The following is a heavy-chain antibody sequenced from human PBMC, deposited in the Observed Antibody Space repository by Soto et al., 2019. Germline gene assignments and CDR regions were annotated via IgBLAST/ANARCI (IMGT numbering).Heavy chain of an antibody. V-gene: IGHV1-18*01. D-gene: IGHD2-2*01. J-gene: IGHJ3*02. CDR3: ARYVYCSSTSCFVGPAFDI. CDR2: ISAYNGNT. Sequence: ASVKVSCKASGYTFTSYGISWVRQAPGQGLEWMGWISAYNGNTNYAQKLQGRVTMTTDTSTSTAYMELRSLRSDDTAVYYCARYVYCSSTSCFVGPAFDIWGQGTMVTVSS. CDR1: GYTFTSYG.